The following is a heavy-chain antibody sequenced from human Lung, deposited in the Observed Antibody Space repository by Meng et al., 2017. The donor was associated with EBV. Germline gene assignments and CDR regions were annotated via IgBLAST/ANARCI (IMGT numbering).Heavy chain of an antibody. J-gene: IGHJ4*02. CDR1: GDVFINYG. D-gene: IGHD2-2*01. V-gene: IGHV7-4-1*01. CDR3: ARGSGDCGSTTCSTFDY. CDR2: IETNPGNT. Sequence: LVQPGVELKKQGSARKVSCKAAGDVFINYGMKWGRDAPGPGLEWEWWIETNPGNTIHDQDFTGRFVISLVTSANTEYLQIRGLKAEDTALYYCARGSGDCGSTTCSTFDYWGQGSLVTVSS.